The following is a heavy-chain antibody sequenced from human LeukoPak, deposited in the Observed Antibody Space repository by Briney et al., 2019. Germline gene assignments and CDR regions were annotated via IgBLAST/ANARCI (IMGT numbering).Heavy chain of an antibody. D-gene: IGHD2-2*01. CDR2: LHSDGTT. J-gene: IGHJ4*02. CDR1: GFTVNTNY. Sequence: GESLRLSCTASGFTVNTNYMSWVRLAPGKGLEWVSLLHSDGTTYYAESVKGRFTISTDNSRNTLYLHMNSLRVEDTAVYYCGGRRRDAAAYDHWGQGTLVTVSS. V-gene: IGHV3-66*01. CDR3: GGRRRDAAAYDH.